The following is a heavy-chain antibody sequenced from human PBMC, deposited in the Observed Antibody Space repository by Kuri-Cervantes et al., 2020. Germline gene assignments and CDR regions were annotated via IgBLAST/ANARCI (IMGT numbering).Heavy chain of an antibody. V-gene: IGHV3-30*02. Sequence: LSLTCAASGFTFSSYGMHWVRQAPGKGLEWVAFIRYDGSSMYYADSVKGRFTISRDNSKNTLYLQMNSLRAEDTAVYYCASVYYWGQGTLVTVSS. CDR3: ASVYY. J-gene: IGHJ4*02. CDR2: IRYDGSSM. CDR1: GFTFSSYG.